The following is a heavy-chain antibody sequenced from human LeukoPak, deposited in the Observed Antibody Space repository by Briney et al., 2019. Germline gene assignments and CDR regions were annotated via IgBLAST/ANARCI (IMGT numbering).Heavy chain of an antibody. Sequence: PGGSLRLSCAASGFNFADSAMSWVRQTPRKGLEWVSLIRFNGRNTYYGDSVKGRFTISRDNSKDTVYLQMNSLRAEDTAIFYCARDIELSTWGPGTMVTVSS. D-gene: IGHD5-12*01. CDR2: IRFNGRNT. CDR1: GFNFADSA. V-gene: IGHV3-23*01. J-gene: IGHJ3*01. CDR3: ARDIELST.